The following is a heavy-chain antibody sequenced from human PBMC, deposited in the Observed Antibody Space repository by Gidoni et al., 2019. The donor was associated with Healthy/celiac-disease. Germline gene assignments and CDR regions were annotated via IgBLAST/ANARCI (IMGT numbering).Heavy chain of an antibody. V-gene: IGHV3-23*01. Sequence: EVQLLESGGGLAQPGGSLRLSCATSGFTFSSYAMSWVRQGPGKGLEWASAISGRGTGTYYADSVKGRFTISRDNSKNMLYLQMNSLRAEDTAVYYCAKGRGGPTKPNWYFDLWGRGTLVTVSS. J-gene: IGHJ2*01. D-gene: IGHD1-26*01. CDR1: GFTFSSYA. CDR3: AKGRGGPTKPNWYFDL. CDR2: ISGRGTGT.